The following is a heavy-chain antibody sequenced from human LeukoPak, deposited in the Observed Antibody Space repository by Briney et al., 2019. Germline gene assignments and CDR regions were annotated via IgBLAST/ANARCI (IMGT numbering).Heavy chain of an antibody. J-gene: IGHJ5*02. D-gene: IGHD3-22*01. CDR2: INPSSGGT. Sequence: ASVTVSCTASGYTFIDYYIHWVRQAPGQGLEWMGRINPSSGGTNYAQKFQGRVTMTRDTSISTAYMELSRLRSDDTAVYYCARDDNSGYYPGPWGQGTLVTVSS. V-gene: IGHV1-2*06. CDR1: GYTFIDYY. CDR3: ARDDNSGYYPGP.